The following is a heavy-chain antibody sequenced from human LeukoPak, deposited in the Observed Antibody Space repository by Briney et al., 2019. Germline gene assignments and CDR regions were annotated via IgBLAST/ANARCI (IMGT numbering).Heavy chain of an antibody. V-gene: IGHV4-38-2*02. CDR3: ARDSPGSARYYYYYYMDV. Sequence: SETLSLTCTVSGYSISSGYYWGWIRQPPGKGLEWIGSIYHSGSTYYNPSLKSRVTISVDTSKNQFSLKLSSVTAADTAVYYCARDSPGSARYYYYYYMDVWGKGTTVTVSS. D-gene: IGHD2-15*01. CDR2: IYHSGST. J-gene: IGHJ6*03. CDR1: GYSISSGYY.